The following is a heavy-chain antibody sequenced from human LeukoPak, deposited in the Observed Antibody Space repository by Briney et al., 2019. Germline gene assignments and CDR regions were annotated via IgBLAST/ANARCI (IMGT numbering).Heavy chain of an antibody. D-gene: IGHD3-9*01. CDR1: GYSFTSYW. CDR2: IYPGDSDT. J-gene: IGHJ4*02. CDR3: ARTVLRYFDWSPAGGFDY. V-gene: IGHV5-51*01. Sequence: GESLKISCKGSGYSFTSYWIGWVRQMPGKGLEWMGVIYPGDSDTRYSPSFQGQVTISADKSISTAYLQWSSLKASDTAMYYCARTVLRYFDWSPAGGFDYWGQGTLVTVSS.